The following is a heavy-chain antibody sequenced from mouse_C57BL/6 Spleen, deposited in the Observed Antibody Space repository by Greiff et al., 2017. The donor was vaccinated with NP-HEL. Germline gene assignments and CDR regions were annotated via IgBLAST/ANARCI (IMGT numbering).Heavy chain of an antibody. CDR2: ISNLAYSI. J-gene: IGHJ1*03. CDR3: ARHDYYGSSYGYFDV. V-gene: IGHV5-15*01. Sequence: EVQLVESGGGLVQPGGSLKLSCAASGFTFSDYGMAWVRQAPRKGPEWVAFISNLAYSIYYADTVTGRFTISRENAKNTLYLEMSNLRSEDTAMYYCARHDYYGSSYGYFDVWGTGTTVTVSS. CDR1: GFTFSDYG. D-gene: IGHD1-1*01.